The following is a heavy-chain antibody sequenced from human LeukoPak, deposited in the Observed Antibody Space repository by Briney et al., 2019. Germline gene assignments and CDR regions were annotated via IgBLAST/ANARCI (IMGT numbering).Heavy chain of an antibody. V-gene: IGHV3-23*01. CDR1: GFTFSSYA. D-gene: IGHD4-17*01. J-gene: IGHJ4*02. Sequence: PGGSLRLSCAASGFTFSSYAMSWVRQAPGKGLEWVSAISGSGGSTYYADSVKGRSTISRDNSKNTLYLQMNSLRAEDTAVYYCAKGEAPHYGDYVPAYYWGQGTLVTVSS. CDR3: AKGEAPHYGDYVPAYY. CDR2: ISGSGGST.